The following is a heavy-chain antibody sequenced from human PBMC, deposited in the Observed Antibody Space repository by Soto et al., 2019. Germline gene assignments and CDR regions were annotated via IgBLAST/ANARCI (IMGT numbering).Heavy chain of an antibody. Sequence: SETLSLTCSVSGVSLNSGHYYWVWVRQSPGKGLAWIASVYYDESTYYNPSLKSRVTISIDKPRNQLSLTLKSVTAADTAVYYCGKVLIGATRHADVDSWGQGARVTVSS. V-gene: IGHV4-39*01. CDR3: GKVLIGATRHADVDS. CDR2: VYYDEST. D-gene: IGHD2-15*01. J-gene: IGHJ4*02. CDR1: GVSLNSGHYY.